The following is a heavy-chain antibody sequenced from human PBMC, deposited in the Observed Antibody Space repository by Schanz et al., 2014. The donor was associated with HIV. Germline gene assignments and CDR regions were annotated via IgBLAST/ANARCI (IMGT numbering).Heavy chain of an antibody. CDR2: IIPIFGAV. CDR3: ASGRFDTVIWWGDAFLI. V-gene: IGHV1-69*01. J-gene: IGHJ3*02. Sequence: QVRLAQSGAEVKRPGASVKVSCRASGGTFSIYAINWVRQAPGQGLEWMGGIIPIFGAVNYAQKFQGRVTITADESTSTAYMELSSLRSEDTAVYYCASGRFDTVIWWGDAFLIWGRGTMVTVSS. D-gene: IGHD5-18*01. CDR1: GGTFSIYA.